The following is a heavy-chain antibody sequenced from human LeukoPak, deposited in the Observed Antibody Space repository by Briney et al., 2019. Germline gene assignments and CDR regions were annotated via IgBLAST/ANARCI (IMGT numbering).Heavy chain of an antibody. CDR3: AKSNGYGLVDI. D-gene: IGHD3-10*01. Sequence: SETLSLTCAVYGGSFSGYYWSWIRQPPGKGLEWIGEINHSGSTNYSPSLKGRVTISLDTSRNQFPLKLTSVTAADTAVYYCAKSNGYGLVDIWGQGTMVTVSS. J-gene: IGHJ3*02. CDR2: INHSGST. CDR1: GGSFSGYY. V-gene: IGHV4-34*01.